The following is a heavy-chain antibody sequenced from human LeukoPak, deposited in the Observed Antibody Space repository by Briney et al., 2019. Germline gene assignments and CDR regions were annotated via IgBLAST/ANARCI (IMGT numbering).Heavy chain of an antibody. Sequence: SETLSLTCTVSGDSISSYYWSWIRQPPGKGLEWIGYIYHSGSTNYNPSLKSRVTISADTSKDQFSLKLASVTAADTAVYYCATGYSSTWYYFDYWDQGTLVTVSS. CDR1: GDSISSYY. J-gene: IGHJ4*02. V-gene: IGHV4-59*01. D-gene: IGHD6-13*01. CDR2: IYHSGST. CDR3: ATGYSSTWYYFDY.